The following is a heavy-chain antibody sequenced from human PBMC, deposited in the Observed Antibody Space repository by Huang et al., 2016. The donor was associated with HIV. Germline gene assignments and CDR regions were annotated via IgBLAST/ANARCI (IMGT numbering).Heavy chain of an antibody. J-gene: IGHJ3*02. CDR3: AKVSYYDFWSGYPHDAFDI. Sequence: QVQLVESGGGVVQPGGSLRLSCAASGFTFSSYGMHWVRQAQGKGMEWVAFIRYDGSNKYYADSVKGRFTISRDNSKNTLYLQMNSLRAEDTAVYYCAKVSYYDFWSGYPHDAFDIWGQGTMVTVSS. CDR1: GFTFSSYG. D-gene: IGHD3-3*01. CDR2: IRYDGSNK. V-gene: IGHV3-30*02.